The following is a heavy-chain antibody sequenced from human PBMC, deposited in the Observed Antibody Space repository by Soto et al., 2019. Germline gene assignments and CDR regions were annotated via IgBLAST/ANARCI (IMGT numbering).Heavy chain of an antibody. CDR2: IYWDDDK. CDR3: AHSYDYGDYVSSVDGGWVDP. D-gene: IGHD4-17*01. Sequence: QITLKESGPTLVKPTQTLTLTCTFSGFSLSTSGVGVGWIRQPPGKALEWLALIYWDDDKRYSPSLKSRLTITKDTTKHQVVLTLTNMDPVDTATYYCAHSYDYGDYVSSVDGGWVDPWGQGTLVTVSS. V-gene: IGHV2-5*02. J-gene: IGHJ5*02. CDR1: GFSLSTSGVG.